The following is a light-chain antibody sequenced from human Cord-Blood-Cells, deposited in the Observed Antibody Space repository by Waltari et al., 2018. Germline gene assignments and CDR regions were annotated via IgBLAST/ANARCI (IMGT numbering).Light chain of an antibody. V-gene: IGLV2-14*01. CDR3: SSYTSSSPVV. CDR1: SSDVGGYNY. Sequence: QSALTQPASVSGSPGQSLTISCTGTSSDVGGYNYVSWYQQHPGKAPNLMIYDVSKRPSGVSNRFSGSKSGNTASLTISGLQAEDEADYYCSSYTSSSPVVFGGGTKLTVL. CDR2: DVS. J-gene: IGLJ2*01.